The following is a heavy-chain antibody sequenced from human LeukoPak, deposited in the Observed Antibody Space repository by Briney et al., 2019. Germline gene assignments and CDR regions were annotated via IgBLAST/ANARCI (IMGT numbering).Heavy chain of an antibody. J-gene: IGHJ4*02. V-gene: IGHV3-43D*03. D-gene: IGHD6-13*01. Sequence: PGGSLRLSCAASGFTFDGYAMHWVRQAPGKWLEWVSLINWDGSSTYYAPSVKGRFTISRDNAKNSLYLQMNSLRAEDTAVYYCASLPITGYSSSWYNYWGQGTLVTVSS. CDR1: GFTFDGYA. CDR3: ASLPITGYSSSWYNY. CDR2: INWDGSST.